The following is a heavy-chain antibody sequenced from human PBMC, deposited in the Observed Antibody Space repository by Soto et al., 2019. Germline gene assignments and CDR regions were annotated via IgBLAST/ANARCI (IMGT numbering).Heavy chain of an antibody. D-gene: IGHD3-22*01. CDR1: GFTFSSYG. Sequence: PAGSLTLSCAASGFTFSSYGMHWVCQATGKGLEWVSAIGTAGDPYYPGSVKGRFTISRENAKHSLYLQMNSLRAGDTAVYYCARGSYYYDSSGPGAFDIWGQGTMVTVSS. CDR2: IGTAGDP. V-gene: IGHV3-13*05. J-gene: IGHJ3*02. CDR3: ARGSYYYDSSGPGAFDI.